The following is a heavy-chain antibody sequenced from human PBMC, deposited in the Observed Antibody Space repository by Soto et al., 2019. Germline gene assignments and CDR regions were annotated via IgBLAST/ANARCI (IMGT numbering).Heavy chain of an antibody. CDR3: AREVRVRCYPNWFDP. V-gene: IGHV3-11*06. CDR1: GFSFSDYY. J-gene: IGHJ5*02. D-gene: IGHD5-18*01. Sequence: QVQLVESGGGLVKPGGSLRLSCTASGFSFSDYYMRWIRQAPGRGLEWVSYISDHGTYTDYSDSVEGRFNVSRDNAKNSLFREMNSLRVEDTAVYYCAREVRVRCYPNWFDPWGQGTLVTVSS. CDR2: ISDHGTYT.